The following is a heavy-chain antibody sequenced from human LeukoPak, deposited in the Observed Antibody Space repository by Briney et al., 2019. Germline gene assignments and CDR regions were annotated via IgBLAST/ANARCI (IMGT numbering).Heavy chain of an antibody. J-gene: IGHJ1*01. D-gene: IGHD6-13*01. CDR1: GGSITSGDYY. CDR2: IYYSGNT. Sequence: SETLSLTCTVSGGSITSGDYYWSWIRQPPGKGLEWIGYIYYSGNTYYNPSLKSRVTISVDTSKNQFSLKLSSVTAADTAVYYCARGGEYSSSHEYFQHWGQGTLVTVSS. CDR3: ARGGEYSSSHEYFQH. V-gene: IGHV4-30-4*02.